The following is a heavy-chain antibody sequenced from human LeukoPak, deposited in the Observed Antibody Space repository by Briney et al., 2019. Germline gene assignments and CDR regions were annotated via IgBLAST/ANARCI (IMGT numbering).Heavy chain of an antibody. V-gene: IGHV4-34*01. CDR3: ARHDYVWGSYRPSHFDY. D-gene: IGHD3-16*02. CDR1: GGSISSYY. J-gene: IGHJ4*02. CDR2: INHSGST. Sequence: SETLSLTCTVSGGSISSYYWSWIRQPPGKGLEWIGEINHSGSTNYNPSLKSRVTISVDTSKNQFSLKLSSVTAADTAVYYCARHDYVWGSYRPSHFDYWGQGTLVTVSS.